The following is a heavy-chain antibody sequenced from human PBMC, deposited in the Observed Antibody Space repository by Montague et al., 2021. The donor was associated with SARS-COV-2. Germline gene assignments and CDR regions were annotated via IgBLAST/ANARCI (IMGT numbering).Heavy chain of an antibody. D-gene: IGHD2-15*01. J-gene: IGHJ4*02. CDR2: IYASVGT. V-gene: IGHV4-4*07. CDR1: GDSISSFY. CDR3: GRGVVAATPVVDY. Sequence: SETLSLTCTSTGDSISSFYWHWIRQPSGKGLAWIWRIYASVGTNYNPSRKGRVTMSVDTSKNQFSLKLNSVTAADTAVYYCGRGVVAATPVVDYWGRGTLVTVSS.